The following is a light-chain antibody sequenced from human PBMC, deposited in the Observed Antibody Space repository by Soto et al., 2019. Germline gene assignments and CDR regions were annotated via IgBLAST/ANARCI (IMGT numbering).Light chain of an antibody. CDR1: QSVGSA. V-gene: IGKV3-15*01. CDR3: QQYKSWPPLT. J-gene: IGKJ4*02. Sequence: EIVMTQSPATLSVSPGETATFSCRASQSVGSALAWYQHKPGQAPRLLIVGASIRATGVPGRFSGGGSGTEFTLPISGRQCEDFAVYYCQQYKSWPPLTFGGGTTVEIK. CDR2: GAS.